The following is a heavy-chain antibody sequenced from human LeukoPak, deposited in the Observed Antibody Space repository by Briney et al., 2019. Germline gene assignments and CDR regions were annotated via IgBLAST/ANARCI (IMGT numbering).Heavy chain of an antibody. CDR3: QKTAYEILTGYYSSVY. D-gene: IGHD3-9*01. J-gene: IGHJ4*02. CDR1: GSPFSSYS. CDR2: NSSSSSYI. Sequence: GGSLRLSCAASGSPFSSYSMNRVRQATGKGLEWVTSNSSSSSYISYADSVKGRFTISRDNAKNSLYLQMNSLRAEDTVFFFKQKTAYEILTGYYSSVYWGQGTLVTVSS. V-gene: IGHV3-21*01.